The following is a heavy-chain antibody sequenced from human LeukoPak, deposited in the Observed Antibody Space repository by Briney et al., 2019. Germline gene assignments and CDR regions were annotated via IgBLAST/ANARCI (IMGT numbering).Heavy chain of an antibody. J-gene: IGHJ4*02. CDR2: IYYSGST. CDR3: ARRRPGVGATFDY. Sequence: SETLSLTCTVSGGSISSYYWSWIRQPPGKGLEWIGYIYYSGSTNYNPSLKSRVTISVDRSKNQFSLRLSSVTAADMAVYYCARRRPGVGATFDYWGQRTLVTVSS. V-gene: IGHV4-59*08. D-gene: IGHD1-26*01. CDR1: GGSISSYY.